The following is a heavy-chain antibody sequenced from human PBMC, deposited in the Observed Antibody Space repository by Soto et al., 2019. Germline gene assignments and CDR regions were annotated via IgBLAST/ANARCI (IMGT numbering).Heavy chain of an antibody. Sequence: SETLSLTCAVYGGSFSGYYWGWIRQPPGKGLEWIGSIYYSGSTYYNPSLKSRVTISVDTSKNQFSLKLSSVTAADTAVYYCATSLLVLLLGYYCDGMDVWAQGYTVIGSS. V-gene: IGHV4-39*01. CDR2: IYYSGST. D-gene: IGHD3-10*01. J-gene: IGHJ6*02. CDR3: ATSLLVLLLGYYCDGMDV. CDR1: GGSFSGYY.